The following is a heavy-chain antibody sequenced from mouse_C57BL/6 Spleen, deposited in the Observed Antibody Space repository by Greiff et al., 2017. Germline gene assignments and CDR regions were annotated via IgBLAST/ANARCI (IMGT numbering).Heavy chain of an antibody. Sequence: QVQLQQPGAELVRPGSSVKLSCKASGYTFTSYWMHWVKQRPIQGLEWIGNIDPSDSETNYNQKFKDKATLTVDKSSSTAYMQLSSLTSEDAAVYYCASASGSYGNPFAYWGQGTLVTVSA. J-gene: IGHJ3*01. CDR2: IDPSDSET. CDR1: GYTFTSYW. D-gene: IGHD2-1*01. V-gene: IGHV1-52*01. CDR3: ASASGSYGNPFAY.